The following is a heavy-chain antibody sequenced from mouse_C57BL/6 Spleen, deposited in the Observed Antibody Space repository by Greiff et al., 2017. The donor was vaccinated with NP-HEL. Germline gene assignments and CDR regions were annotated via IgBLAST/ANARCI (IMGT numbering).Heavy chain of an antibody. D-gene: IGHD2-4*01. J-gene: IGHJ4*01. V-gene: IGHV1-52*01. Sequence: VQLQQPGAELVRPGSSVKLSCKASGYTFTSYWMHWVKQRPIQGLEWIGNIDPSDSETHYNQKFKDKATLTVDKSSSTAYMQLSSLTSEDSAVYYCARSNYDDAGAMDYWGQGTSVTVSS. CDR2: IDPSDSET. CDR3: ARSNYDDAGAMDY. CDR1: GYTFTSYW.